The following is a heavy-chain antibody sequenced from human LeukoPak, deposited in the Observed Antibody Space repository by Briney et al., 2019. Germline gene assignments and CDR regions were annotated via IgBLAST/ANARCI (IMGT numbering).Heavy chain of an antibody. CDR1: GCTFTSYY. CDR3: ARDSVLRYFDWLKEDAFDI. Sequence: ASVKVSCKASGCTFTSYYMHWVRQATGQGLEWMGWMNPNSGNTGYAQKFQGRVTMTRNTSISTAYMELSSLRSEDTAVYYCARDSVLRYFDWLKEDAFDIWGQGTMVTVSS. D-gene: IGHD3-9*01. V-gene: IGHV1-8*02. CDR2: MNPNSGNT. J-gene: IGHJ3*02.